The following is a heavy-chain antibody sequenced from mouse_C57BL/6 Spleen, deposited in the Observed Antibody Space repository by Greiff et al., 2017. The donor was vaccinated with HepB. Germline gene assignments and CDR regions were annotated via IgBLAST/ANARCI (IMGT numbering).Heavy chain of an antibody. Sequence: EVHLVESEGGLVQPGSSMKLSCTASGFTFSDYYMAWVRQVPEKGLEWVANINSDGSSTYYLDSLKSRFIISRDNAKNILYLQMSSLKSEDTATYYCARDRDSSGYNYAMDYWGQGTSVTVSS. J-gene: IGHJ4*01. CDR2: INSDGSST. CDR3: ARDRDSSGYNYAMDY. CDR1: GFTFSDYY. D-gene: IGHD3-2*02. V-gene: IGHV5-16*01.